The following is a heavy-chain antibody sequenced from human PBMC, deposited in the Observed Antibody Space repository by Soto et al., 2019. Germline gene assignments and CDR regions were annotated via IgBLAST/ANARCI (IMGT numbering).Heavy chain of an antibody. CDR2: IIPIFGTA. CDR1: GGTFSSYA. J-gene: IGHJ6*02. D-gene: IGHD3-3*01. V-gene: IGHV1-69*01. Sequence: QVQLVQSGAEVKKPGSSVKVSCKASGGTFSSYAISWVRQAPGQGLEWMGGIIPIFGTANYAQKFQGRVTITADESTSTAYMELSSLRSEDTAVYYCAREHTRRFLEWLRPNYYYGMDVWGQGTPVTVSS. CDR3: AREHTRRFLEWLRPNYYYGMDV.